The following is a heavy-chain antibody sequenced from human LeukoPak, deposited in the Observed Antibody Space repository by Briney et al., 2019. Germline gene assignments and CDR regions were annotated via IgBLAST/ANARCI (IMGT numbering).Heavy chain of an antibody. CDR3: ARGNSDAFDI. CDR1: GFTFSNYA. D-gene: IGHD4-23*01. Sequence: TGGSLRLSCAASGFTFSNYAMHLVRQAPGKGLEWMAIIWYDGSYKYYADSVKGRFTISRDNSKNTLYLQVNSLTAEDTAVYYCARGNSDAFDIWGHGTMVTVSS. J-gene: IGHJ3*02. V-gene: IGHV3-33*01. CDR2: IWYDGSYK.